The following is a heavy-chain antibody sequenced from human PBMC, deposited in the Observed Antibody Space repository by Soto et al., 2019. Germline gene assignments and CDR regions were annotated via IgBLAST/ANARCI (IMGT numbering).Heavy chain of an antibody. CDR1: GGSISSSSYY. V-gene: IGHV4-39*01. CDR2: IYYSGST. D-gene: IGHD5-18*01. CDR3: ASLKGYGYESFDY. Sequence: SETLSLTCTVSGGSISSSSYYWGWIRQPPGKGLEWIGSIYYSGSTYYNPSLKSRVTISVDTSKNQFSLKLSSVTAADTAVYYCASLKGYGYESFDYWGQGTLVTVSS. J-gene: IGHJ4*02.